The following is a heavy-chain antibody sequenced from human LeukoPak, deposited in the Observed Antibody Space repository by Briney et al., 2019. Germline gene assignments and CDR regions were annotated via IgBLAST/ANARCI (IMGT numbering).Heavy chain of an antibody. Sequence: GASVKVSCKASGGTFSSYAISWVRQAPGQGLEWMGGIIPIFGTANYAQKFQGRVTITADESTSTAYMELSSLRSEDTAVYYCASSTSYYYDSSGYYGYYFDYWGQGTLVTVSS. CDR1: GGTFSSYA. CDR2: IIPIFGTA. J-gene: IGHJ4*02. CDR3: ASSTSYYYDSSGYYGYYFDY. V-gene: IGHV1-69*13. D-gene: IGHD3-22*01.